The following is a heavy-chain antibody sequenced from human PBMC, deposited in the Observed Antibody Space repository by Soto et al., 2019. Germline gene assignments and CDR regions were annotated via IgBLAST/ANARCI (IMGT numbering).Heavy chain of an antibody. CDR2: ISWNSGSI. CDR3: AKDGHYSNYAYYYYYMDV. V-gene: IGHV3-9*01. CDR1: GFPFDDYA. Sequence: PGGSLRLSCAASGFPFDDYAMHWVRRAPGKGLEWVSGISWNSGSIGYADSVKGRFTISRDNANNSLYLQMNSLRGEDTALYYCAKDGHYSNYAYYYYYMDVWGKGTTVTVSS. D-gene: IGHD4-4*01. J-gene: IGHJ6*03.